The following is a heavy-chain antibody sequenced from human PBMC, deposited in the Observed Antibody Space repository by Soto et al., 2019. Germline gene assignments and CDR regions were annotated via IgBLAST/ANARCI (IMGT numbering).Heavy chain of an antibody. CDR1: GGSFSGYY. V-gene: IGHV4-34*01. CDR2: INHSGST. CDR3: TRGRVRMDV. Sequence: SETLSLTCAVSGGSFSGYYWSWIRQPPGRGLEWIGEINHSGSTNYNPSLKSRVTISLDTSKYQFSLKLSSMTAADTAVYYCTRGRVRMDVWGQGTTVTVSS. D-gene: IGHD2-2*01. J-gene: IGHJ6*02.